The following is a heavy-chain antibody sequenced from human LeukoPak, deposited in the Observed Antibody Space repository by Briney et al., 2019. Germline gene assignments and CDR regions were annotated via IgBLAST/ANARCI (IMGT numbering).Heavy chain of an antibody. CDR2: IIPIFGTA. V-gene: IGHV1-69*01. Sequence: GSSVKVSCKASGGTFSSYAISWVRQAPGQGLEWMGGIIPIFGTANYAQKFQGRVTITADESTSTAYMELSSLRSEDTAVYYCARHPTQYDPPHIWGQGTMVTVSS. CDR1: GGTFSSYA. J-gene: IGHJ3*02. D-gene: IGHD1-1*01. CDR3: ARHPTQYDPPHI.